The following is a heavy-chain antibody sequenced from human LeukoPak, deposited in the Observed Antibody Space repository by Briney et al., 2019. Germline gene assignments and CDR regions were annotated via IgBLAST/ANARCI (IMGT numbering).Heavy chain of an antibody. CDR2: IYSGGNT. Sequence: AGGSLRLSCTVSGFTVSSNSMSWVRQAPGKGLEWVSVIYSGGNTYYADSVKGRFTISRDNPKNTLYLQMNSLRAEDTAVYYCARASVLTAGFGLLNFYMDVWGKGTTVTISS. CDR1: GFTVSSNS. J-gene: IGHJ6*03. CDR3: ARASVLTAGFGLLNFYMDV. V-gene: IGHV3-53*01. D-gene: IGHD2-2*01.